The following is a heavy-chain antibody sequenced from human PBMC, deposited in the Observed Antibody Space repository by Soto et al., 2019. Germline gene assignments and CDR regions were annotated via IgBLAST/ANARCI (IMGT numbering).Heavy chain of an antibody. Sequence: EVQLVESGGGLVRPGGSLSLSCAASGFRFRDYWMHWVRQPPGGGLVWVSRVTPDGSSKDYADSVQGRFTISRDNANNMVYLQMDNLRVDDTAVYYCTTLSTAVDYFAFDIWGLGTMVTVSS. CDR2: VTPDGSSK. CDR3: TTLSTAVDYFAFDI. D-gene: IGHD6-25*01. V-gene: IGHV3-74*01. J-gene: IGHJ3*02. CDR1: GFRFRDYW.